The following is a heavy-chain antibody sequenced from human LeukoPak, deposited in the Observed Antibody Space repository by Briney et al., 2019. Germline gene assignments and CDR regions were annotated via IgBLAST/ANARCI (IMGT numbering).Heavy chain of an antibody. CDR1: GYRFTDYW. J-gene: IGHJ6*02. CDR3: ARGAAATTPDYYYFGLDV. CDR2: IYPGDSDT. D-gene: IGHD6-13*01. Sequence: GESLKTSCKGSGYRFTDYWIGWVRQMPGKGLEWMGIIYPGDSDTRYSPSFQGQVTISADKSINTAHLQWSSLKASDTAIYYCARGAAATTPDYYYFGLDVWGQGTTVRVSS. V-gene: IGHV5-51*01.